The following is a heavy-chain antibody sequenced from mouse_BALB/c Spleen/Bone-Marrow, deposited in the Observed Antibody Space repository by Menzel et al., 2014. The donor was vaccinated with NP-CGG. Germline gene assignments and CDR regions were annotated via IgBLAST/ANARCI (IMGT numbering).Heavy chain of an antibody. D-gene: IGHD4-1*01. Sequence: EVKLMESGGGLVQPGGSLRLSCATSGFTFTDYYMNRVRQPPGKALEWLGFIRNKANGYTTEYSASVKGRFTISRDNSQSILYLQMNILRAEDSATYYCARLGRGYFDYWGQGTTLTVSS. J-gene: IGHJ2*01. CDR3: ARLGRGYFDY. V-gene: IGHV7-3*02. CDR1: GFTFTDYY. CDR2: IRNKANGYTT.